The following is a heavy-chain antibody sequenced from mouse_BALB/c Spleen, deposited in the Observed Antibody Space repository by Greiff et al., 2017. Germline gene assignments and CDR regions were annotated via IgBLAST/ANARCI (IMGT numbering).Heavy chain of an antibody. D-gene: IGHD1-1*01. CDR1: GYTFTDYN. Sequence: VQLKESGPELVKPGASVKISCKASGYTFTDYNMHWVKQSHGKSLEWIGYIYPYNGGTGYNQKFKSKATLTVYNSSSTAYMELRSLTSEDSAVYYCAGGLYYGSSYYYAMDYWGQGTSVTVSS. V-gene: IGHV1S29*02. CDR3: AGGLYYGSSYYYAMDY. CDR2: IYPYNGGT. J-gene: IGHJ4*01.